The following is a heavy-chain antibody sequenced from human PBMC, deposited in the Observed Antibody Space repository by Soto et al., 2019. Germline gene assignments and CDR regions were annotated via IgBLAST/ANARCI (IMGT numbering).Heavy chain of an antibody. D-gene: IGHD2-2*01. CDR3: ARDLANVVVPAAIDY. V-gene: IGHV3-33*01. Sequence: QVQLVESGGGVVQPGRSLRLSCAASGFTFSSYGMHWVRQAPGKGLEWVAVIWYDGSNKYYADSVKGRFTISRDNSKNALYLQMNSLRAEDTAVYYCARDLANVVVPAAIDYWGQGTLVTVSS. CDR1: GFTFSSYG. CDR2: IWYDGSNK. J-gene: IGHJ4*02.